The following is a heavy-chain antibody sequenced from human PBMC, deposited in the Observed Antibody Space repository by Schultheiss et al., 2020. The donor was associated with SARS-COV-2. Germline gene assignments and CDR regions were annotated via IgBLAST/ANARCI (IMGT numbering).Heavy chain of an antibody. V-gene: IGHV3-30*18. J-gene: IGHJ6*02. CDR3: AKDIGWELKYYYYYGMDA. Sequence: GGSLRLSCAASGFTFSSYWMHWVRQAPGKGLEWVAVISYDGSKKYYADSVKGRFTISRDNSKNTLYLQMNSLRAEDTAVYYCAKDIGWELKYYYYYGMDAWGQGTTVTVSS. CDR2: ISYDGSKK. D-gene: IGHD1-26*01. CDR1: GFTFSSYW.